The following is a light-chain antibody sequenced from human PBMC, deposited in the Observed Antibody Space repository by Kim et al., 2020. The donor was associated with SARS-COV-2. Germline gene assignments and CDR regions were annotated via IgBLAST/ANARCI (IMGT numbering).Light chain of an antibody. CDR1: QNLLYSTDNKNY. Sequence: ATINCKSSQNLLYSTDNKNYIAWYQHKPGQPPKLLIYWASTRESGVPDRFSGSGSGTDFTLTISSLQAEDVAVYYCHQYYGSPYTFGQGTKLEI. CDR3: HQYYGSPYT. CDR2: WAS. J-gene: IGKJ2*01. V-gene: IGKV4-1*01.